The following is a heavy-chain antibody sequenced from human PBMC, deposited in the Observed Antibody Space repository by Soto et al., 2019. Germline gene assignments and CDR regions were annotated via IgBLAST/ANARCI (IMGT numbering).Heavy chain of an antibody. D-gene: IGHD3-10*01. CDR1: GFTFSTNW. J-gene: IGHJ4*02. Sequence: EVQLVESGGGLVQPGGSLRLSCAASGFTFSTNWMHWVRQVAGKGLIWVSRINEVGRITDYADSAKGRFTISRDNAKNTLYLQMNSLRAEDTAVYYCARDIGGVGSHWGQGTLVTVAS. CDR3: ARDIGGVGSH. V-gene: IGHV3-74*01. CDR2: INEVGRIT.